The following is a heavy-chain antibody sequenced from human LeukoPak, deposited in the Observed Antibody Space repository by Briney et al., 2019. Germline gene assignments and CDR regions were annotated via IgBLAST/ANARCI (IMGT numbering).Heavy chain of an antibody. CDR3: ARRRGVWQQLVFHDY. Sequence: SEPLSLTCAVYGGSLSVYYESGPPRPPERAGEWLGEINHSGSTNYNPSLKSRVTISVDTSKHQFCLKLSSVTAADTAVYYCARRRGVWQQLVFHDYWGQGTLVTVSS. V-gene: IGHV4-34*01. D-gene: IGHD6-13*01. J-gene: IGHJ4*02. CDR1: GGSLSVYY. CDR2: INHSGST.